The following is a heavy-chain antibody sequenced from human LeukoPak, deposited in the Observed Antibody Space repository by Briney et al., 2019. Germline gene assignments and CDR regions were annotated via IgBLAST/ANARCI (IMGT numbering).Heavy chain of an antibody. CDR3: AREAGSSGWLTQPYFDY. Sequence: GSLRLSCAASGFTFSSYAMSWVRQPPGKGLEWIGEIYHSGSTNYNPSLKSRVTISVDKSKNQFSLKLSSVTAADTAVYYCAREAGSSGWLTQPYFDYWGQGTLVTVSS. J-gene: IGHJ4*02. V-gene: IGHV4-4*02. D-gene: IGHD6-19*01. CDR2: IYHSGST. CDR1: GFTFSSYAM.